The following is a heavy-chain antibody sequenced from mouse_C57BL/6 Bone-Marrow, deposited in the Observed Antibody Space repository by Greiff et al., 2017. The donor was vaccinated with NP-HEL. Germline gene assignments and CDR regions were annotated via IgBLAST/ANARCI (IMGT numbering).Heavy chain of an antibody. V-gene: IGHV1-80*01. CDR1: GYAFSSYW. D-gene: IGHD1-1*01. J-gene: IGHJ2*01. CDR3: ARASYYYGSSYYFDY. CDR2: IYPGDGDT. Sequence: VQLQQSGAELVKPGASVKISCKASGYAFSSYWMNWVKQRPGKGLEWIGQIYPGDGDTNYNGKFKGKATLTADKSSSTAYMQLSSLTSEDSAVYFCARASYYYGSSYYFDYWGQGTTLTVSS.